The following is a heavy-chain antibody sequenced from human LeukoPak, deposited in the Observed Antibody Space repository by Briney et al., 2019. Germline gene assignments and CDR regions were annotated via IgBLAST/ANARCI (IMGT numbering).Heavy chain of an antibody. CDR1: GGSTSDYY. D-gene: IGHD2-21*01. J-gene: IGHJ4*02. CDR3: RGGTCDPDYCGY. CDR2: LYTGGST. V-gene: IGHV4-4*07. Sequence: SETLSLTCTVSGGSTSDYYWSWVRQPAGKRLEWIGRLYTGGSTTYNPSLKSRVTISVDRSRNQFSLKLSSVTAADTAVYDCRGGTCDPDYCGYWGQGTLVTVSS.